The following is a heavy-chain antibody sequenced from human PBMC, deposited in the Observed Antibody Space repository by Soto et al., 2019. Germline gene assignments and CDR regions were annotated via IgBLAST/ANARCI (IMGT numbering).Heavy chain of an antibody. CDR2: IYHTWTT. CDR3: ARDHIAPTILFDS. J-gene: IGHJ4*02. V-gene: IGHV4-4*02. Sequence: PSETLSLTCAVSGGSISSGNMWSWVRQPPGKGLEWIGEIYHTWTTNYNPSLKSRVTISVDKSKNHFSLKLRSVTAEDTAVYYCARDHIAPTILFDSWGQGTLVTVSS. D-gene: IGHD5-12*01. CDR1: GGSISSGNM.